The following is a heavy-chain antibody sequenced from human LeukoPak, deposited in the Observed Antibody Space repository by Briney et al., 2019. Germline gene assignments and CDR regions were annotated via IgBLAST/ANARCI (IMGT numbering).Heavy chain of an antibody. V-gene: IGHV4-30-2*01. J-gene: IGHJ4*02. CDR3: ARGGVRRLYFDY. Sequence: SSQTPSLTCAVSGGSISSGGYSWSWIRQPPGKGLEWIGYIYHSGSTYYNPSLKSRVTISVDRSKNQFPLKLSSVTAADTAVYYCARGGVRRLYFDYWGQGTLVTVSS. CDR1: GGSISSGGYS. D-gene: IGHD3-22*01. CDR2: IYHSGST.